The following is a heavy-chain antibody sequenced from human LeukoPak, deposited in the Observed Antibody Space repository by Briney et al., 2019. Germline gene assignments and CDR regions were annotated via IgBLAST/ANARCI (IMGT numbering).Heavy chain of an antibody. CDR1: GYTFTGYY. V-gene: IGHV1-2*02. Sequence: GASVKVSCKASGYTFTGYYMHWVRQAPGQGLEWMGWINPNSGGTNYARKFQGRVTMTRDTSISTAYMELSRLRSDDTAVYYCARDTGFPFFDFWGHGALVTVSS. J-gene: IGHJ4*01. CDR2: INPNSGGT. CDR3: ARDTGFPFFDF.